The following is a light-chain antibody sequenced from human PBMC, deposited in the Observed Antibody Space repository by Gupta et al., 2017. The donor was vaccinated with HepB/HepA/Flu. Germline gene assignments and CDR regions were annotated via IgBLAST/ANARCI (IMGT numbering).Light chain of an antibody. CDR3: HQEDNGRLT. V-gene: IGKV4-1*01. CDR2: WAS. J-gene: IGKJ5*01. CDR1: QTLLNGSTDKNN. Sequence: DIVMTQSPDSLAVSLGETATITCRSSQTLLNGSTDKNNLAWYQQKGGQPPKLLIYWASTRESGVPDTFSGSGSCTDFTLTISSRLAEDVVLYYCHQEDNGRLTFGQGTRLEIK.